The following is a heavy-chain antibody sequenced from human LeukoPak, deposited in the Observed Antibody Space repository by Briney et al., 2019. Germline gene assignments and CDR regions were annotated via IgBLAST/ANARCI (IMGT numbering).Heavy chain of an antibody. CDR1: GYTFTSYY. Sequence: ASVKVSCKASGYTFTSYYMHWVRQAPGQGLEWMGIINPSGGSTSYAQKFQGRVTMTRDTSASTAYMELSSLRSEDTAVYYCARSLPYCSGGSCRSLAFDIWGQGTMVTVSS. D-gene: IGHD2-15*01. V-gene: IGHV1-46*01. CDR2: INPSGGST. J-gene: IGHJ3*02. CDR3: ARSLPYCSGGSCRSLAFDI.